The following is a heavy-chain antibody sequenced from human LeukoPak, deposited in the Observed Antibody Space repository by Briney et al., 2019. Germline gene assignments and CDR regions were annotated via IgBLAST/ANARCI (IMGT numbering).Heavy chain of an antibody. D-gene: IGHD3-16*02. J-gene: IGHJ4*02. V-gene: IGHV3-23*01. CDR1: GFTFSSYA. Sequence: GGSLRLSCAAPGFTFSSYAMSSVRQAPGKGPEWVSAISGSGGSTYYADSVKGRFTISRDNSKNTLYLQMNSLGAEDTAVYYCAKEYYDYVWGSYRDYWGQGTPVTVSS. CDR3: AKEYYDYVWGSYRDY. CDR2: ISGSGGST.